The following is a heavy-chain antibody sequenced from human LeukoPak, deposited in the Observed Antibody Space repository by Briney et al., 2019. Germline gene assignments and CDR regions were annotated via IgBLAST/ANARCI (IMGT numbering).Heavy chain of an antibody. V-gene: IGHV3-15*05. Sequence: GGSLRLSCTASGFIFSNAWMSWVRQAPGKGLEWVGRIRSRTDGGTADYAAPVKGRFTISRDDSTNTLYLQMNSLKTEDTAVYFCTTASQAWGQGTLVTVSS. J-gene: IGHJ4*02. CDR2: IRSRTDGGTA. CDR3: TTASQA. D-gene: IGHD6-6*01. CDR1: GFIFSNAW.